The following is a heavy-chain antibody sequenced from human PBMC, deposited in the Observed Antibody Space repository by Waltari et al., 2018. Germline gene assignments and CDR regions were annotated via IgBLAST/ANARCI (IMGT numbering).Heavy chain of an antibody. CDR3: ASPYYYDSSGYNPFDY. V-gene: IGHV1-69*01. CDR1: GGTFSSYA. J-gene: IGHJ4*02. Sequence: QVQLVQSGAEVKKPGSSVKVSCKASGGTFSSYAISWVRQAPGQGLEWMGGIIPSFGTANYAQKFQGRVTSTADESTSTAYMELSSLRSEDTAVYYCASPYYYDSSGYNPFDYWGQGTLVTVSS. D-gene: IGHD3-22*01. CDR2: IIPSFGTA.